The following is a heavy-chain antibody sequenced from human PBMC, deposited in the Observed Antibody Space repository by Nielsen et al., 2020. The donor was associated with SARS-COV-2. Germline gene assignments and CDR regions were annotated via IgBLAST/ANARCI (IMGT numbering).Heavy chain of an antibody. CDR1: EYTFTSDH. J-gene: IGHJ4*02. V-gene: IGHV1-69*13. D-gene: IGHD3-16*02. Sequence: SVKVSCKTSEYTFTSDHMHWVRQAPGQGLEWMGGIIPIFGTANYAQKFQGRVTITADESTSTAYMELSSLRSEDTAVYYCAREEGGMITFGGVIATIWFDYWGQGTLVTVSS. CDR3: AREEGGMITFGGVIATIWFDY. CDR2: IIPIFGTA.